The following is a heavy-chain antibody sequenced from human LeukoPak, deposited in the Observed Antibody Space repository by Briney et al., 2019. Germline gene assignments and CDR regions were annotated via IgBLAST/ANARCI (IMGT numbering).Heavy chain of an antibody. D-gene: IGHD1-1*01. V-gene: IGHV3-33*06. CDR3: AKGLGEWNDGSDALDI. Sequence: GGSLRLSCAASGFTFSSYGMHWVRQAPGKGLEWVAVIWYDGSNKYYADSVKGRFTISRDNSKNTLYMQMNSPRAEDTAVYYCAKGLGEWNDGSDALDIWGQGTMVTVSS. CDR2: IWYDGSNK. J-gene: IGHJ3*02. CDR1: GFTFSSYG.